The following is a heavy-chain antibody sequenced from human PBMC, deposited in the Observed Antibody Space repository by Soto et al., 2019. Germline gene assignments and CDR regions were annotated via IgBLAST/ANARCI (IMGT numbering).Heavy chain of an antibody. Sequence: QVQLVQSGAEVKKPGSSVKVSCKASGGTFSSYSINWVRQAPGQGLEWMGEIIPIFGTANYAQTFQGRVTITADESTSTADMELSSLRSEDTAVYYCARDGGRHSGGIDYWGQGTLVTVSS. J-gene: IGHJ4*02. CDR2: IIPIFGTA. D-gene: IGHD1-26*01. V-gene: IGHV1-69*01. CDR1: GGTFSSYS. CDR3: ARDGGRHSGGIDY.